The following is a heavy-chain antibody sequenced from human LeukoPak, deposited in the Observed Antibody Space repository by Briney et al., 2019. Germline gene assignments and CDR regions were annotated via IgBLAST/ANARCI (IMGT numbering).Heavy chain of an antibody. Sequence: PGGSLRLSCAASGFTFSSYGMHWVRQAPGKGLQWVALIRYDGSNKYYAESVRGRFTISRDNSKNTLYLQMNSLRAEDTAVYYCAKNGDSYDSKGYYMDVCGKGTTVTISS. D-gene: IGHD3-22*01. CDR3: AKNGDSYDSKGYYMDV. J-gene: IGHJ6*03. CDR1: GFTFSSYG. CDR2: IRYDGSNK. V-gene: IGHV3-30*02.